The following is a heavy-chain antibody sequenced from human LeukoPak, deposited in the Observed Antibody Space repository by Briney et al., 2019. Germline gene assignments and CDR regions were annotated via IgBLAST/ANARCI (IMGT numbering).Heavy chain of an antibody. J-gene: IGHJ4*02. V-gene: IGHV3-23*01. Sequence: TGGSLRLSCAASGFTFSSYAMSWVRQAPGKGLEWVSAISGSGGSTYYADSVKGRLTISRDNSKNTLYLQMNSLRAEDTAVYYCAKGGRWLQRVDYWGQGTLVTVSS. D-gene: IGHD5-12*01. CDR3: AKGGRWLQRVDY. CDR2: ISGSGGST. CDR1: GFTFSSYA.